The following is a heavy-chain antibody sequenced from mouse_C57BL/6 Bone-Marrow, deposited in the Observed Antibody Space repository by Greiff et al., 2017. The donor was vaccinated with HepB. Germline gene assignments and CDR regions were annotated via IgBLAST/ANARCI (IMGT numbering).Heavy chain of an antibody. CDR2: ISNGGGST. CDR3: ARHNYYGSSYVWYFDV. Sequence: EVMLVESGGGLVQPGGFLKLSCAASGFTFSDYYMYWVRQTPEKRLEWVAYISNGGGSTYYPDTVKGRFTISRDNAKNTLYLQMSRLKSEDTAMYYCARHNYYGSSYVWYFDVWGTGTTVTVSS. V-gene: IGHV5-12*01. D-gene: IGHD1-1*01. J-gene: IGHJ1*03. CDR1: GFTFSDYY.